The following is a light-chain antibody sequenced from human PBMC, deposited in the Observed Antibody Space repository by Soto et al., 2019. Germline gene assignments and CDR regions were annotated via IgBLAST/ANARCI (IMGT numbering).Light chain of an antibody. J-gene: IGKJ1*01. CDR3: QQYRSSPKT. Sequence: EIVLTQSPGTLSLSPGERATLLCRASQCVSSNYFAWYQQKRGQAPRLLIYGASSKATGIPDRFNGSGSGTDFTHTISRLEPEAVILYYCQQYRSSPKTFGQGTKVEIK. V-gene: IGKV3-20*01. CDR2: GAS. CDR1: QCVSSNY.